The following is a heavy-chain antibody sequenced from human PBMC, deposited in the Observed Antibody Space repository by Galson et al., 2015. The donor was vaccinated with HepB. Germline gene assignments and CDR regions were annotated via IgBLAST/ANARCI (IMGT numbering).Heavy chain of an antibody. D-gene: IGHD4-11*01. CDR3: ARDDYRWGEGYYFDF. Sequence: SVKVSCTASGYTFTSYAMHWVRQAPGQRLEWMGWINAGNGNTKYSQKFKGRVTITRDTSASIAYMELSSLRSEDTAVYYCARDDYRWGEGYYFDFWGQGTLVTVSS. J-gene: IGHJ4*02. V-gene: IGHV1-3*01. CDR2: INAGNGNT. CDR1: GYTFTSYA.